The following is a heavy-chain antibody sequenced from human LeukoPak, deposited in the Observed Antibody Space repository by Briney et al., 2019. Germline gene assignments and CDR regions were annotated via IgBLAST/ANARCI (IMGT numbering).Heavy chain of an antibody. CDR2: INHSGST. J-gene: IGHJ4*02. CDR3: ARGPSRFWSGYYNRGGFDY. D-gene: IGHD3-3*01. CDR1: GGSFSGYY. Sequence: NSSETLSLTCAVYGGSFSGYYWGWIRQPPGKGLERIGEINHSGSTNYNPSLKSRVTISVDTSKNQFSLKLSSVTAADTAVYYCARGPSRFWSGYYNRGGFDYWGQGTLVTVSS. V-gene: IGHV4-34*01.